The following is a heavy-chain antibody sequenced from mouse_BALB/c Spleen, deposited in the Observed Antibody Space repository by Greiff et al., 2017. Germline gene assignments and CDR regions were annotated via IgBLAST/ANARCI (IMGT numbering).Heavy chain of an antibody. CDR2: ISSGGSYT. Sequence: DVQLQEPGGGLVKPGGSLKLSCAASGFTFSSYTMSWVRQTPEKRLEWVATISSGGSYTYYPDSVKGRFTISRDNAKNTLYLQMSRLKSEDTAMFYCTRGDGSIYFDYWGQGTTLTVSS. D-gene: IGHD1-1*01. CDR3: TRGDGSIYFDY. V-gene: IGHV5-6-4*01. CDR1: GFTFSSYT. J-gene: IGHJ2*01.